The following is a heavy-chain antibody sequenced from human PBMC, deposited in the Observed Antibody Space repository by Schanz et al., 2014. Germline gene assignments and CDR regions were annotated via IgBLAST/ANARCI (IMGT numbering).Heavy chain of an antibody. Sequence: EVQLVESGGGFVQPGGSLGLSCVVSGFTVSSDHMSWVRQAPGKGLEWVSSISSSGSYIHYADSVKGRFTISRDNAKNTLYLQMNSLRAEDTAVYYCAKDSTHIDIVLVPTAIDYWGQGTLVTVSS. CDR2: ISSSGSYI. CDR1: GFTVSSDH. CDR3: AKDSTHIDIVLVPTAIDY. J-gene: IGHJ4*02. V-gene: IGHV3-21*01. D-gene: IGHD2-2*01.